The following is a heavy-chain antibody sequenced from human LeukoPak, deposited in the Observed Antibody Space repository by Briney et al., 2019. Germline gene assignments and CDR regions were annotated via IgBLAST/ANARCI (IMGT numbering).Heavy chain of an antibody. CDR1: GFTFSSYS. Sequence: PGGSLRLSCAASGFTFSSYSMNWVRQAPGKGLEWVSSISSSSSYIYYADSVKGRFTISRDNSKNMLYLQMNSLRAEDTAVYYCARGLTAVYFDCWGQGTLVTVSS. J-gene: IGHJ4*02. D-gene: IGHD2-2*01. CDR3: ARGLTAVYFDC. V-gene: IGHV3-21*01. CDR2: ISSSSSYI.